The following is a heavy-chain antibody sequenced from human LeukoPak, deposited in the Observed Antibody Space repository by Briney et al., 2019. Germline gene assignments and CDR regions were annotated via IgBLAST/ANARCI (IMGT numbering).Heavy chain of an antibody. D-gene: IGHD3-10*01. CDR1: GVTFSGYY. CDR2: INHSGST. V-gene: IGHV4-34*01. CDR3: ASVSYDAFDI. Sequence: SETLSLTCAVYGVTFSGYYWSWIRQPPGKGLEWIGEINHSGSTNYNPSLKSRVTISVDTSKNQFSLKLSSVTAADTAVYYCASVSYDAFDIWGQGTMVTVSS. J-gene: IGHJ3*02.